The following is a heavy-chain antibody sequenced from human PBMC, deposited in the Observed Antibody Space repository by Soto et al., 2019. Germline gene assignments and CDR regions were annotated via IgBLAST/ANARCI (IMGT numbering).Heavy chain of an antibody. J-gene: IGHJ4*02. CDR1: GGTFRNYA. CDR3: ARPTQIKQYCSGDCYSAPLDY. V-gene: IGHV1-69*12. Sequence: QVQLMQSGAEVKKPGSSVKVSCKASGGTFRNYAISWVRQAPGQGLEWMGGTIPIFGTANYAQKFQGRVTITADESTSTAYMVLSSLRSEDTAVYYCARPTQIKQYCSGDCYSAPLDYWGQGTLVTVSS. CDR2: TIPIFGTA. D-gene: IGHD2-21*02.